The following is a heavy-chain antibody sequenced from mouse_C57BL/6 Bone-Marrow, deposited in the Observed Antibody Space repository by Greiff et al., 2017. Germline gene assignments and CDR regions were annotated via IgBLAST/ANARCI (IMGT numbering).Heavy chain of an antibody. CDR2: ISSGSSTI. Sequence: DVMLVESGGGLVKPGGSLKLSCAASGFTFSDYGMHWVRQAPEKGLEWVAYISSGSSTIYYADTVKGRFTISRDNAKNTLFLQMTRLRSEDTAMYYCARVYGNGGRDYWGQGTSVTGSS. CDR1: GFTFSDYG. D-gene: IGHD2-1*01. J-gene: IGHJ4*01. V-gene: IGHV5-17*01. CDR3: ARVYGNGGRDY.